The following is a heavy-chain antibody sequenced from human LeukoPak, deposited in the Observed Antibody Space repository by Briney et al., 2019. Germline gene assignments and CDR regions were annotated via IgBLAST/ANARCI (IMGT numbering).Heavy chain of an antibody. CDR1: GGSFSGYY. CDR2: INDRGST. Sequence: SETLSLTCAVYGGSFSGYYWSWIRQPPGKGLEWIGEINDRGSTNFNPSLKSRVTISVDTSKNQISLKVNSVTAADTAIYYCARDGDKAAAGWNFDLWGRGTLVTVSS. J-gene: IGHJ2*01. V-gene: IGHV4-34*01. D-gene: IGHD6-13*01. CDR3: ARDGDKAAAGWNFDL.